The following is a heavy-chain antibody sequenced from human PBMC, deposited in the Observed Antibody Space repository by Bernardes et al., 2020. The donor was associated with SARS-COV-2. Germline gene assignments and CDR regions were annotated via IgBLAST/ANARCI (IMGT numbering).Heavy chain of an antibody. CDR2: INGGGSSV. D-gene: IGHD5-12*01. CDR3: TRGPLSGYGSFGV. CDR1: GFSFSDYW. J-gene: IGHJ4*02. Sequence: GGSLRLSCAASGFSFSDYWMHWVRQAPGKGLMWVSRINGGGSSVNYADSVKGRFTISRDNAKNTLYLQMSSLSAEDTAVYYCTRGPLSGYGSFGVWGQGT. V-gene: IGHV3-74*01.